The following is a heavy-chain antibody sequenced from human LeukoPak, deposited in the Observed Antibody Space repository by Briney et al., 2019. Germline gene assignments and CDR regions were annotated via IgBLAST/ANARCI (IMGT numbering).Heavy chain of an antibody. D-gene: IGHD6-6*01. Sequence: QPGGSLRLSCAASGFTFDDYAMHWVRQAPGKGLEWVSGISWNSGSIGYADSVKGRFTISRDNAKNSLYLQMNSLRAEDMALYYCAKGSEQLGLDYWGQGTLVTVSS. CDR2: ISWNSGSI. J-gene: IGHJ4*02. CDR3: AKGSEQLGLDY. CDR1: GFTFDDYA. V-gene: IGHV3-9*03.